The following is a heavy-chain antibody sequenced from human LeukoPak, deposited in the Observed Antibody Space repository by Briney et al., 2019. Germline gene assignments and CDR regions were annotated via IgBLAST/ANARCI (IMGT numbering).Heavy chain of an antibody. V-gene: IGHV4-59*08. CDR3: AGDIAAVNIPGSRLDP. CDR1: GGPISSDF. J-gene: IGHJ5*02. CDR2: ISYSGIT. Sequence: PSETLALTCTVSGGPISSDFWSWIRQPPGKGLEWIGYISYSGITNYNPSLKSRVTMSVDTSKNQFSLRLRSVTAADTAVYFCAGDIAAVNIPGSRLDPWGQGTLVTVSS. D-gene: IGHD2-2*01.